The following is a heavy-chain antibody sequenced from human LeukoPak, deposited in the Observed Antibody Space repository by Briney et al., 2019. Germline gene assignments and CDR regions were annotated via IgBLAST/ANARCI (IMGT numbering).Heavy chain of an antibody. CDR3: ARARYSGYGPFDY. D-gene: IGHD5-12*01. CDR2: IKQDGSEK. CDR1: GFTFSSYW. J-gene: IGHJ4*02. V-gene: IGHV3-7*01. Sequence: GGSLRLSCAASGFTFSSYWMSWVRQAPGKGLEWVANIKQDGSEKYYVDSVKGRFTISRDNAKNSLYLQMSSLRAEDTAVYYCARARYSGYGPFDYWGQGTLVTVSS.